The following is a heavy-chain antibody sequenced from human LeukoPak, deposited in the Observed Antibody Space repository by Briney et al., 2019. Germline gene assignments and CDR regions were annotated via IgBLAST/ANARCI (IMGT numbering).Heavy chain of an antibody. J-gene: IGHJ6*02. Sequence: TSETLSLTCTVSGGSISSYYWSWIRQPPGKGPEWIGYIYYSGSTNYNPSLKSRVTISVDTSKNQFSLKLSSVTAADTAVYYCARDCGGDCYSLGYYYYGMDVWGQGTTVTVSS. V-gene: IGHV4-59*01. CDR1: GGSISSYY. D-gene: IGHD2-21*02. CDR3: ARDCGGDCYSLGYYYYGMDV. CDR2: IYYSGST.